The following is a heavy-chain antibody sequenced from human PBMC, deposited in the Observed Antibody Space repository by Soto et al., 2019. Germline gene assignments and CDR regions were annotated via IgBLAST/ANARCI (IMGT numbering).Heavy chain of an antibody. J-gene: IGHJ5*02. V-gene: IGHV4-31*03. D-gene: IGHD3-10*01. CDR3: ARALRGRGSGRFAP. Sequence: QVQLQESGPGLVKPSQTLSLTCTVSGDSITSGGYYWTWIRQHPGKGLEWIGYIYYSGVTYYNPSLKSRVTISVDTSRNPFSLQLSSVTAADTAMYYCARALRGRGSGRFAPWGQGTLVTVSS. CDR2: IYYSGVT. CDR1: GDSITSGGYY.